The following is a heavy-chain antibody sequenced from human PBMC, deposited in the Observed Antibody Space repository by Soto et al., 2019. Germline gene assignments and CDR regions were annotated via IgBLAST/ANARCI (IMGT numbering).Heavy chain of an antibody. CDR2: INAHSGGT. CDR3: AKDLTRQLAYWLDP. V-gene: IGHV1-2*02. D-gene: IGHD6-6*01. J-gene: IGHJ5*02. Sequence: ASVKVSCKASGFSFTGYYIHWLRQAPGQGLEWMGWINAHSGGTEYAQKFQGRVTLTRDTSIATAYLTLTSLTSDDTALYYCAKDLTRQLAYWLDPWGQGTQVT. CDR1: GFSFTGYY.